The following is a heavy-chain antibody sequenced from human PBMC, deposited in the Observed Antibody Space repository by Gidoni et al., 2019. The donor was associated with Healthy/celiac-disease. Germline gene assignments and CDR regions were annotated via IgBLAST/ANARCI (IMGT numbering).Heavy chain of an antibody. CDR2: ISYDGSNK. CDR1: GFTFSSYC. V-gene: IGHV3-30*18. D-gene: IGHD1-1*01. J-gene: IGHJ4*02. Sequence: QVQLVESGGGVVQPGRSLRLSCAASGFTFSSYCMHWVRQAPGKGLEWVAVISYDGSNKYYADSVKGRFTISRDNSKNTLYLQMNSLRAEDTAVYYCAKDVIGWNDEGDFLFDYWGQGTLVTVSS. CDR3: AKDVIGWNDEGDFLFDY.